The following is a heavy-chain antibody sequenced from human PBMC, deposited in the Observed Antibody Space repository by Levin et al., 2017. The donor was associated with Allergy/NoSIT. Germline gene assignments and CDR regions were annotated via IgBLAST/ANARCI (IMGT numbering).Heavy chain of an antibody. Sequence: PGESLKISCAASGFTFSSYAMSWVRQAPGKGLEWVSAISGSGGSTYYADSVKGRFTISRDNSKNTLYLQMNSLRAEDTAVYYCAKDRDYDFGMDVWGKGTTVTVSS. D-gene: IGHD3-3*01. CDR1: GFTFSSYA. CDR2: ISGSGGST. CDR3: AKDRDYDFGMDV. J-gene: IGHJ6*03. V-gene: IGHV3-23*01.